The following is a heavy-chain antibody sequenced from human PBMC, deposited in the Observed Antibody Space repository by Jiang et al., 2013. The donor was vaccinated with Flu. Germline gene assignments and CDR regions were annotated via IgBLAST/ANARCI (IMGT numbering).Heavy chain of an antibody. V-gene: IGHV3-64D*08. D-gene: IGHD3-22*01. CDR3: VKDVRGYYDSSGYYY. CDR2: ISSNGGST. J-gene: IGHJ4*02. Sequence: QLVESGGGLVQPGGSLRLSCSASGFTFSSYAMHWVRQAPGKGLEYVSAISSNGGSTYYADSVKGRFTISRDNSKNTLYLQMSSLRAEDTAVYYCVKDVRGYYDSSGYYYWGQGTLVTVSS. CDR1: GFTFSSYA.